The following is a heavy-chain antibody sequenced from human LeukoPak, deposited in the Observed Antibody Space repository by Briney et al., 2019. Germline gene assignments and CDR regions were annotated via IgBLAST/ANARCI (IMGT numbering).Heavy chain of an antibody. CDR3: ARDAPFYYYGSGSYYKDGLFDY. CDR2: IYTSGNT. CDR1: GVSISSYY. V-gene: IGHV4-4*07. D-gene: IGHD3-10*01. J-gene: IGHJ4*02. Sequence: SETLSLTCTVSGVSISSYYWSWIRQPAGKGLEWIGRIYTSGNTNYNPSLKSRVTMSVDTSKNQFSLKLSSVTAADTAVYYCARDAPFYYYGSGSYYKDGLFDYWGQGTLVTVSS.